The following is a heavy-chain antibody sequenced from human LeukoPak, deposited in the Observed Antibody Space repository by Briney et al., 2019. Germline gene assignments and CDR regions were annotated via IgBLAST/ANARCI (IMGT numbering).Heavy chain of an antibody. CDR2: ISSSSSYI. D-gene: IGHD6-19*01. CDR1: GFTFSSYS. J-gene: IGHJ6*03. CDR3: ARTEAGQWRDYYYYYMGV. Sequence: PGGSLRLSCAASGFTFSSYSMNWVRQAPGKGLEWVSTISSSSSYIYYADSVKGRFTISRDNAKNSLYLQMNSLRAEDTAVYYCARTEAGQWRDYYYYYMGVWGKGTTVTVSS. V-gene: IGHV3-21*01.